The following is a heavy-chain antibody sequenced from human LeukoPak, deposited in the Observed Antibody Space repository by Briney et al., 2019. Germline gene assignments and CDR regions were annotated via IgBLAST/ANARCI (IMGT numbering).Heavy chain of an antibody. CDR1: GYTFTGYY. V-gene: IGHV1-2*02. CDR3: ARAYQYQLPHEYYFDY. D-gene: IGHD2-2*01. CDR2: INPNSGGT. Sequence: ASVKVSCKASGYTFTGYYMHWVRQAPGQGLEWMGWINPNSGGTNYAQKFQGRVTMTRDTSISTAYMELSRLRSDDTAVYYCARAYQYQLPHEYYFDYWGQGTLVTVSS. J-gene: IGHJ4*02.